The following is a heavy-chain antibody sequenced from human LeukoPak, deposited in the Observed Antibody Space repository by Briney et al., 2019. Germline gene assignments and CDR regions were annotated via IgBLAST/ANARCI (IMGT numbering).Heavy chain of an antibody. CDR2: IIPIFGTA. D-gene: IGHD5-24*01. V-gene: IGHV1-69*05. Sequence: SVKVSCKASGGTFSSYAISWVRQAPGQGLEWMGRIIPIFGTANYAQKFQGRVTITTDESTSTAYMELSSLRSEDKAVYYCARGRDGYNYYYYYMDVWGKGTTVTVSS. J-gene: IGHJ6*03. CDR1: GGTFSSYA. CDR3: ARGRDGYNYYYYYMDV.